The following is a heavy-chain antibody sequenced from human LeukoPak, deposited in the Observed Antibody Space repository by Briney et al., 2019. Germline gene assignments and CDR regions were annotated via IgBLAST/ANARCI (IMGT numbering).Heavy chain of an antibody. Sequence: GRSLRLSCAASGFTFSSYPMHWVRQAPGKGLEWMALISYDGSNTYYAGSVKGRFTISRDNSKNTLYLQMHSLRTEDTAVYYCARPQYSTSWYEGIDYWGQGNLVTVSS. V-gene: IGHV3-30-3*01. D-gene: IGHD6-13*01. CDR3: ARPQYSTSWYEGIDY. CDR2: ISYDGSNT. CDR1: GFTFSSYP. J-gene: IGHJ4*02.